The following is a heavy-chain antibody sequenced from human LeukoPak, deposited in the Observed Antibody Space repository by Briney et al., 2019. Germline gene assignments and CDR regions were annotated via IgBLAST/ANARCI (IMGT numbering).Heavy chain of an antibody. CDR1: GFTFSSYE. CDR2: ISSSGSTI. CDR3: ASSPFCSSTSCYRTHFQH. V-gene: IGHV3-48*03. Sequence: GGSLRLSCAASGFTFSSYEMNWVRQAPGKGLEWVSYISSSGSTIYCADSVKGRFTISRDNAKNSLYLQMNSLRAEDTAVYYCASSPFCSSTSCYRTHFQHWGQGTLVTVSS. J-gene: IGHJ1*01. D-gene: IGHD2-2*01.